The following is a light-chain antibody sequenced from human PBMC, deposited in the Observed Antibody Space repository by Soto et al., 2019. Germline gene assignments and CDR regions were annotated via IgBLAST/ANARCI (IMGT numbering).Light chain of an antibody. V-gene: IGKV2-28*01. Sequence: DIVVPQSPLSLPVTPGEPASISCRSSQSLLHINGYNYLDWYLQKPGQSPQLLIDLASSRASGVTDRFSSSGSGTDFTLKISRVEAEDFGVYYCIQTLQTPFTFGGGTKV. CDR1: QSLLHINGYNY. J-gene: IGKJ4*01. CDR2: LAS. CDR3: IQTLQTPFT.